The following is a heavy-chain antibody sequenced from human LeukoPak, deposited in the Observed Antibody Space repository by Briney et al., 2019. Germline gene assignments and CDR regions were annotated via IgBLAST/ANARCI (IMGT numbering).Heavy chain of an antibody. Sequence: GASVKVPCKASGYTFASYYIHWVRQAPGQGLEWMGIINPSGGSTNYAQKFQGRVSMTRDTSTSTVYMELSGLRSEDTAVYYCARTPDYYDGSGSDTTYYFDYWGQGTLVTVSS. CDR1: GYTFASYY. D-gene: IGHD3-22*01. J-gene: IGHJ4*02. CDR2: INPSGGST. V-gene: IGHV1-46*01. CDR3: ARTPDYYDGSGSDTTYYFDY.